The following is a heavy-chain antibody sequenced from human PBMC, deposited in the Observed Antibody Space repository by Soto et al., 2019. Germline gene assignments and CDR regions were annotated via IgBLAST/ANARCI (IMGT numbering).Heavy chain of an antibody. J-gene: IGHJ6*03. CDR3: ARENHIVVVVAARPDDYYYMDV. D-gene: IGHD2-15*01. Sequence: GGSLRLSCAASGFTFSSYSMNWVRQAPGKGLEWVSSISSSSSYIYYADSVKGRFTISRDNAKNSLYLQMNSLRAEDTAVYYCARENHIVVVVAARPDDYYYMDVWGKGTTVTVSS. V-gene: IGHV3-21*01. CDR1: GFTFSSYS. CDR2: ISSSSSYI.